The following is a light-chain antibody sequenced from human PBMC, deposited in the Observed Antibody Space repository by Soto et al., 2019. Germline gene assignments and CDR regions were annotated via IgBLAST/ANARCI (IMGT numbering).Light chain of an antibody. CDR1: QSISSW. J-gene: IGKJ1*01. CDR2: DAS. Sequence: IQMTRSPSTLSASVVDRFTITCRASQSISSWLAWYQQKPGKAPKLLIYDASSLESGVPSRFSASDSGTVYTLTISSLQPEDVATYFCLKVRLYPWTCGQGNKGDIK. V-gene: IGKV1-5*01. CDR3: LKVRLYPWT.